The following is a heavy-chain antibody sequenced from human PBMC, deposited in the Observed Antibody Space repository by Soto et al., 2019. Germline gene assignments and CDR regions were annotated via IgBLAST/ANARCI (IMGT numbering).Heavy chain of an antibody. CDR1: GRSIRSTSYY. V-gene: IGHV4-39*01. CDR3: ARQYYDSSGYSIDY. D-gene: IGHD3-22*01. CDR2: IYYSGST. J-gene: IGHJ4*02. Sequence: SEPLSLPCTVSGRSIRSTSYYWAWILHAPGKGLEWIGSIYYSGSTYYNPSLKSRVTISVDTSKNQFSLKLSSVTAADTAVYYCARQYYDSSGYSIDYWGQGTLVTAPQ.